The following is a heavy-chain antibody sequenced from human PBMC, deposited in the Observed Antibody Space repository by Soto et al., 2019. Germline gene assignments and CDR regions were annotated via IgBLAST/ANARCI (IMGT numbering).Heavy chain of an antibody. J-gene: IGHJ3*02. CDR3: THMRSYYGSGRHAFDI. CDR2: IYWDDDR. D-gene: IGHD3-10*01. V-gene: IGHV2-5*02. Sequence: QITLQESGPTLLKPTQTLTLTCTLSGFSLSTSGVAVGWIRQPPGKALEWLALIYWDDDRRYSPSLKSRVTIIKDTSKNQVVLTMTNMDPVDTGTYYCTHMRSYYGSGRHAFDIWGQGTMVTVSS. CDR1: GFSLSTSGVA.